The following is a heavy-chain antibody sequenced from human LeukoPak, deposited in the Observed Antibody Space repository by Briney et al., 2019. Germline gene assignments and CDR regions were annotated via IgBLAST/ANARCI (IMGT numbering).Heavy chain of an antibody. CDR1: GYTLTELS. V-gene: IGHV1-24*01. CDR3: ATFGSSGYYYSIDY. J-gene: IGHJ4*02. D-gene: IGHD3-22*01. CDR2: FDPEDGET. Sequence: ASVKVSCKVSGYTLTELSMHWVRQAPGKALEWMGGFDPEDGETIYAQKFQGRVTMTEDTSTDTAYMELSSLRSEDTAVYYCATFGSSGYYYSIDYWGQGTLVTVSS.